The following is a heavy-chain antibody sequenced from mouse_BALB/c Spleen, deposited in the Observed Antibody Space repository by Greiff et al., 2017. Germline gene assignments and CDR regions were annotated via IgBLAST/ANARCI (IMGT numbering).Heavy chain of an antibody. V-gene: IGHV3-6*02. Sequence: ESGPGLVKPSQSLSLTCSVTGYSITSGYYWNWIRQFPGNKLEWMGYISYDGSNNYNPSLKNRISITRDTSKNQYFLKLNSVTTEDTATYYCARGADYEAWFAYWGQGTLVTVSA. CDR1: GYSITSGYY. CDR2: ISYDGSN. CDR3: ARGADYEAWFAY. D-gene: IGHD2-4*01. J-gene: IGHJ3*01.